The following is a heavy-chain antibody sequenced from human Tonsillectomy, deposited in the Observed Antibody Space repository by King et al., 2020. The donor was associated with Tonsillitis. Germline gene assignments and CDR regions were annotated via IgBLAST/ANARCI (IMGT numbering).Heavy chain of an antibody. V-gene: IGHV1-46*03. Sequence: QLVQSGAEVKKPGAAVKVSCKASGYSFTTYYMHWVRQAPGQGLEWMGRIIPRDGDTAYAQKFQGRITLTRDTSTSTVYMELSSLRSEDTAVYYCARYPDGGGGDYWGQGTLAT. CDR2: IIPRDGDT. D-gene: IGHD3-10*01. J-gene: IGHJ4*02. CDR1: GYSFTTYY. CDR3: ARYPDGGGGDY.